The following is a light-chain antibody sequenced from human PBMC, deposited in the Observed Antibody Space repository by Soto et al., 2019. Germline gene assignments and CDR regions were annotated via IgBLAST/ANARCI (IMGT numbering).Light chain of an antibody. CDR1: QRISSN. CDR2: GAS. V-gene: IGKV3-15*01. CDR3: QQYNNWPRLT. J-gene: IGKJ3*01. Sequence: EIVMTQSPATLSVSPGERANFSCRASQRISSNLAWYQQKPGQAPRLLIFGASTRATGIPARFSGSGSGTEFTLTISSLQSEDFASYYCQQYNNWPRLTFGPGTKVDIK.